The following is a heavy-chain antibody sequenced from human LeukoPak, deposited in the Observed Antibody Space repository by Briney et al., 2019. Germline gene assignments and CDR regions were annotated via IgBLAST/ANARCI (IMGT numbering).Heavy chain of an antibody. CDR3: ASIRLREYCSSTSCYLFDY. CDR2: IIPIFGTA. D-gene: IGHD2-2*01. CDR1: GYTFTSYD. Sequence: GASVKVSCKASGYTFTSYDINWVRQAPGQGLEWMGGIIPIFGTANYAQKFQGRVTITTDESTSTAYMELSSLRSEDTAVYYCASIRLREYCSSTSCYLFDYWGQGTLVTVSS. V-gene: IGHV1-69*05. J-gene: IGHJ4*02.